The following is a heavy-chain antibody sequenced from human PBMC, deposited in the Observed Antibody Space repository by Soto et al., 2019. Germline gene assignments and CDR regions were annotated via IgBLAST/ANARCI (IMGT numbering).Heavy chain of an antibody. V-gene: IGHV1-3*01. Sequence: QVQLVQSGAEVKKPGASVKVSCKASGYTFTSYAMHWVRQAPGQRLEWMGWINSGNGNTKYSQKFQGRVTITRDTYASTAYMELSSLRSEDTAVYYCARTPNDYGVDYYYYGMDVWGQGTTVTVSS. CDR1: GYTFTSYA. CDR2: INSGNGNT. D-gene: IGHD4-17*01. J-gene: IGHJ6*02. CDR3: ARTPNDYGVDYYYYGMDV.